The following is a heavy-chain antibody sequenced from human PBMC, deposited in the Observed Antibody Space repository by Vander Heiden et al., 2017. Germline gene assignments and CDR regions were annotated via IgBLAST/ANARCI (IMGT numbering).Heavy chain of an antibody. D-gene: IGHD6-13*01. J-gene: IGHJ6*02. V-gene: IGHV1-2*04. CDR2: INPNSGGT. Sequence: QVQLVQSGAEVKKPGASVKVSCKASGYTFTGYYMHWVRQAPGQGLAWMGWINPNSGGTNDAQKFQGWVTMTRDTSISTAYMELSRLRSDDTAVYYCARGIAAAGTTYYYYYGMDVWGQGTTVTVSS. CDR1: GYTFTGYY. CDR3: ARGIAAAGTTYYYYYGMDV.